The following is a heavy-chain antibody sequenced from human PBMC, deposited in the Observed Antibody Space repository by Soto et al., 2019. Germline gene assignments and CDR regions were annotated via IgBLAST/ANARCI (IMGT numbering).Heavy chain of an antibody. J-gene: IGHJ5*02. Sequence: QVQLQESGPGLVKASQTLSLTCTVSGGSISSGGYYWSWIRQHPGKGLEWIGYIYYNGNTYYNPSTKSRITISLDTSKNQFSLKLTSVTAADTAVYYCAGGSSKSRFDPCGQRTLVTVSS. D-gene: IGHD6-6*01. CDR3: AGGSSKSRFDP. CDR1: GGSISSGGYY. CDR2: IYYNGNT. V-gene: IGHV4-31*03.